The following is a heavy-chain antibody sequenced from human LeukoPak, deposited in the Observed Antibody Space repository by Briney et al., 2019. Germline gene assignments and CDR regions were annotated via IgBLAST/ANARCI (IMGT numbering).Heavy chain of an antibody. Sequence: GGSLKLSCAASGFTFSGSAMHWVRQASGKGLEWVGRIRSKANSYATAYAASVKGRFTISRDDSKNTAYLQMNSLKTEDTPVYYCTRQGGYYNGQDYWGQGTLVTVSS. CDR2: IRSKANSYAT. D-gene: IGHD3-9*01. V-gene: IGHV3-73*01. CDR3: TRQGGYYNGQDY. J-gene: IGHJ4*02. CDR1: GFTFSGSA.